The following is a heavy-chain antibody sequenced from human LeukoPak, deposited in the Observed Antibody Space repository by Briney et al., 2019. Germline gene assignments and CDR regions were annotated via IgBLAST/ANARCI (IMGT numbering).Heavy chain of an antibody. Sequence: ASVKVSCKASGYTFTGYGISWVRQAPGQGLEWMGWISAYNGNTNYAQKLQGRVTMTTDTSTSTAYMELRSLRSDDTAVYYCARRGGRYYDSSGYYPVDYWGQGTLVTVSS. J-gene: IGHJ4*02. CDR3: ARRGGRYYDSSGYYPVDY. D-gene: IGHD3-22*01. V-gene: IGHV1-18*01. CDR1: GYTFTGYG. CDR2: ISAYNGNT.